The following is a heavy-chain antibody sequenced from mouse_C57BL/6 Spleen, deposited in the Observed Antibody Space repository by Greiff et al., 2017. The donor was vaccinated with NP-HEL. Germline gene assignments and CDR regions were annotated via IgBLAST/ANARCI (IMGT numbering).Heavy chain of an antibody. CDR3: ARWGMGVLRPAWFAY. J-gene: IGHJ3*01. CDR1: GYTFTDYY. Sequence: EVQLQQSGPVLVKPGASVKMSCKASGYTFTDYYMNWVKQSPGKSLEWIGVINPYNGGTSYNQKFKGKATLTVDKSSSTAYMELNSLTSEDSAVYYCARWGMGVLRPAWFAYWGQGTLVTVSA. D-gene: IGHD1-2*01. V-gene: IGHV1-19*01. CDR2: INPYNGGT.